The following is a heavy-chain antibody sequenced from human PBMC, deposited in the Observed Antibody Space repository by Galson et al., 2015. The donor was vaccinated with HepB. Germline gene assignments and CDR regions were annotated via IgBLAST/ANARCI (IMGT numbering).Heavy chain of an antibody. V-gene: IGHV3-53*01. Sequence: SLRLSCAVSGFSVTSNYMTWVRQAPGKGLEWVSVIYSGGRTYYADSVKGRFTISRDNSKNTVYLQMNSLRVDDTALYYCSRGVGWEVPTEYWGQGTLVTVSS. CDR1: GFSVTSNY. J-gene: IGHJ4*02. CDR2: IYSGGRT. CDR3: SRGVGWEVPTEY. D-gene: IGHD1-26*01.